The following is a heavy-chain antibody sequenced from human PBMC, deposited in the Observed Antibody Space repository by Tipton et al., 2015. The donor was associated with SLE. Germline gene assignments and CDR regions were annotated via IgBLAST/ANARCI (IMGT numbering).Heavy chain of an antibody. V-gene: IGHV1-18*01. J-gene: IGHJ4*02. CDR1: GYTFTSCG. Sequence: QLVQSGAEVKKPGESLKISCKGSGYTFTSCGISWVRQAPGQGLEWMGWISAYNGNTNYAQKLQGRVTMTTDTSTSTAHMELRSLGSDDTAVYYCARVRHSPDCLGQGALVNGSS. CDR3: ARVRHSPDC. D-gene: IGHD2-21*01. CDR2: ISAYNGNT.